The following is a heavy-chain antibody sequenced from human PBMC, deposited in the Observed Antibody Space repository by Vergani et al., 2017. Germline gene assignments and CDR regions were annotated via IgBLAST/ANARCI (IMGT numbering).Heavy chain of an antibody. CDR1: GGSISSGSYY. CDR2: IYTSGST. V-gene: IGHV4-61*02. Sequence: QVQLQESGPGLVKPSQTLSLTCTVSGGSISSGSYYWSWIRQPAGKGLEWIGRIYTSGSTNYNPSLKSRVTISVDTSKNQFSLKLSSVTAAATAVYYCARAYYDSSGYPPLDAFDIWGQGTMVTVSS. CDR3: ARAYYDSSGYPPLDAFDI. J-gene: IGHJ3*02. D-gene: IGHD3-22*01.